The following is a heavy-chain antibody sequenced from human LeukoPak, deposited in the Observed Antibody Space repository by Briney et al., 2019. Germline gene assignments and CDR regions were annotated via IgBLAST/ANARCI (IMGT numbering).Heavy chain of an antibody. V-gene: IGHV3-21*01. CDR3: ARGKEQVAGSLSHFDY. J-gene: IGHJ4*02. CDR1: GFTFSSYS. Sequence: PGGSLRLSCAASGFTFSSYSMNWVRQAPGKGLEWVSSISSRSSYIDYADSLKGRFTISRDNAKNSLYLQMNSLRAEDTAVYYCARGKEQVAGSLSHFDYWGQGTLVTVSS. D-gene: IGHD6-19*01. CDR2: ISSRSSYI.